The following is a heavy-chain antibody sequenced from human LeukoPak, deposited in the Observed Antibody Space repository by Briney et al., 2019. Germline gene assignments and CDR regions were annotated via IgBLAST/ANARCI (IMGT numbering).Heavy chain of an antibody. CDR2: IYYSGST. J-gene: IGHJ4*02. Sequence: SETLSLTCTVSGGSISSSSYYWGWIRQPPGKGLEWIGSIYYSGSTYYNPSLKSRVTIPVDTSKNQFSLKLSSVTAADTAVYYCARLRSQLWFRGRGSFDYWGQGTLVTVSS. CDR3: ARLRSQLWFRGRGSFDY. V-gene: IGHV4-39*07. CDR1: GGSISSSSYY. D-gene: IGHD5-18*01.